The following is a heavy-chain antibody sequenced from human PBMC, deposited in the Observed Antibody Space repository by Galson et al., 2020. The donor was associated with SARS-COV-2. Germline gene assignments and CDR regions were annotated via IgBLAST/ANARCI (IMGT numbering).Heavy chain of an antibody. D-gene: IGHD3-16*01. V-gene: IGHV3-30*04. Sequence: GGSLRLSCAASGFTFSSYAMHWVRQAPGQGLEWVAVISYDGSNKYYADSVKGRFTISRDNSKNTLYLQMNSLRAEDTAVYYCARGGSHAGRFDYWGQGTLVTVSS. CDR1: GFTFSSYA. CDR3: ARGGSHAGRFDY. J-gene: IGHJ4*02. CDR2: ISYDGSNK.